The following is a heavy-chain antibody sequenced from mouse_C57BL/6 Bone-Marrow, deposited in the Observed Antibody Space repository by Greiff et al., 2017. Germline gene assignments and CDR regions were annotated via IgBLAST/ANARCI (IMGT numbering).Heavy chain of an antibody. V-gene: IGHV1-54*01. Sequence: QVPLQQSGAELVRPGTSVKVSCKASGYAFTNYLIEWVKQRPGQGLELIGVINPGSGGTNYNEKFKGKATLTADKSSSTAYMQLSSLTSEDSAVYFCARSGQLRLPAWFAYWGQGTLVTVSA. D-gene: IGHD3-2*02. CDR3: ARSGQLRLPAWFAY. CDR2: INPGSGGT. CDR1: GYAFTNYL. J-gene: IGHJ3*01.